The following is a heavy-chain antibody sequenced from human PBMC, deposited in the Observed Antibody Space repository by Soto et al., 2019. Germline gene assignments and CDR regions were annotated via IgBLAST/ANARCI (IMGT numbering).Heavy chain of an antibody. Sequence: GESLKISCKGLGYSFSTYWIGWVRQVPGKGLEWMGIFDPVNSAARYSPSFQGQVVISADKSVTTAYLQWSSLRASDTAMYYCARRSDYGSGSYYKDAFDIWGQGTMVTVPS. CDR1: GYSFSTYW. D-gene: IGHD3-10*01. CDR2: FDPVNSAA. J-gene: IGHJ3*02. CDR3: ARRSDYGSGSYYKDAFDI. V-gene: IGHV5-51*01.